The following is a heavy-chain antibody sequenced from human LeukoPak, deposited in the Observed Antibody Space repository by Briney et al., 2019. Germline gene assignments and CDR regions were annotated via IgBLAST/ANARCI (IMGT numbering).Heavy chain of an antibody. Sequence: PSETLSLTCTVSGGSISTSGYYWGWIRQPPGKGLEWIGYVYYSGSTNYNPSLKSRVTISVDTSKNQFSLKLSSVTAADTAVYYCARDALVVPAAIEVWFDPWGQGTLVTVSS. D-gene: IGHD2-2*01. J-gene: IGHJ5*02. V-gene: IGHV4-61*05. CDR1: GGSISTSGYY. CDR2: VYYSGST. CDR3: ARDALVVPAAIEVWFDP.